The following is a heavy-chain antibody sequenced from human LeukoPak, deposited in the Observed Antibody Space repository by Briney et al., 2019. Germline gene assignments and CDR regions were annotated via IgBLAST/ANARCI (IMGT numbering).Heavy chain of an antibody. Sequence: RGSLRLSCAASGFTFSNYWMSWVRQAPGKGLEWVANIKQDGSEKHYIDSVKGRFTISRDNAKNSLYLQMNSLRVEEAAVYYCASMKSSGTYSSVDYWGQGTLVTVSS. V-gene: IGHV3-7*01. J-gene: IGHJ4*02. CDR2: IKQDGSEK. D-gene: IGHD3-10*01. CDR1: GFTFSNYW. CDR3: ASMKSSGTYSSVDY.